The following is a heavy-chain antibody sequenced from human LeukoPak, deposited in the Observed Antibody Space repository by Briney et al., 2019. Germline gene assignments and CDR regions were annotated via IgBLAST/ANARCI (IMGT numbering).Heavy chain of an antibody. CDR1: GFSLRRNA. V-gene: IGHV3-23*01. D-gene: IGHD2-2*01. CDR3: AKEEVPNDY. Sequence: GGSLRLFCAVSGFSLRRNAMCWVRQAPGKGLEWVSAISLNGDSTYYADSVQGRFTISRDTSKNTLFLQMDTLRVEDTATYYYAKEEVPNDYWGQGTLVTVSS. J-gene: IGHJ4*02. CDR2: ISLNGDST.